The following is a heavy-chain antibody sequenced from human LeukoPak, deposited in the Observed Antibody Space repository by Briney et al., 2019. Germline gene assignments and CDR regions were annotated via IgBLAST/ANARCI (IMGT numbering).Heavy chain of an antibody. V-gene: IGHV3-9*03. J-gene: IGHJ4*02. D-gene: IGHD3-9*01. CDR3: AKGPDYDILTPIDY. Sequence: GGSLRLSCVGAGFTFDDYAMHWVRHAPGKGLEWVSGISWNSGRRGYADSVKGRFTISRDNANTSLYLQMNSLRAEDMALYYCAKGPDYDILTPIDYWGQGTLVTVSS. CDR2: ISWNSGRR. CDR1: GFTFDDYA.